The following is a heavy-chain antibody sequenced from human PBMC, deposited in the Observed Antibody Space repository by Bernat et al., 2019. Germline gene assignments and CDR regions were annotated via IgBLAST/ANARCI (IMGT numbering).Heavy chain of an antibody. Sequence: EVQLLESGGGLVQPGGSLRLSCAASGFTFSSYAMSWVRQAPGKGLEWVSAISGSGGSTYYADSVKGRFTISRDNSKNTLYLQMNSLRAEDTAVYYCAKAGYDHVWGSYRYPNYYFDYWGQGTLVTVSS. D-gene: IGHD3-16*02. CDR2: ISGSGGST. CDR1: GFTFSSYA. V-gene: IGHV3-23*01. J-gene: IGHJ4*02. CDR3: AKAGYDHVWGSYRYPNYYFDY.